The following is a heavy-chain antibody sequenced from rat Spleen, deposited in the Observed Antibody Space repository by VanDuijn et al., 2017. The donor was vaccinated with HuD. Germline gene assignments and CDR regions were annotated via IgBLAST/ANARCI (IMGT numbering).Heavy chain of an antibody. D-gene: IGHD4-1*01. CDR1: GFTFSDFG. J-gene: IGHJ1*01. CDR2: ISYGDSSGHSST. V-gene: IGHV5-29*01. Sequence: EVQLVESGGGLVQPGRSMKLSCAASGFTFSDFGMAWVRQAPTKGLEWVATISYGDSSGHSSTYYRDSVKGRFTISRDNAKSTLSLQMDSLRSEDTATYFCARRGYNNHWYFDLWGPGTMVTVSS. CDR3: ARRGYNNHWYFDL.